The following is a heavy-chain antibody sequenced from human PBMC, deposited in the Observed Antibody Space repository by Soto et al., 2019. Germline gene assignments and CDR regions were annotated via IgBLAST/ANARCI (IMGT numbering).Heavy chain of an antibody. J-gene: IGHJ4*02. V-gene: IGHV3-48*03. CDR2: ICSSGRTI. Sequence: EVQLVESGGGLVQPGGSLRLSCAASGFTFSSYEMNWVRQAPGKGLEWDSYICSSGRTIYYADSVKGRFTISRDNAKNSLYLQMNSLRAEDTAVYYCARSGYNWNDGARGYFDYWGQGTLVTVSS. CDR3: ARSGYNWNDGARGYFDY. CDR1: GFTFSSYE. D-gene: IGHD1-20*01.